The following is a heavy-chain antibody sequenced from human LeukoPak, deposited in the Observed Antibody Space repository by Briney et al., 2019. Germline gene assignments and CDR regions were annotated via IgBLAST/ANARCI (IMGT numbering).Heavy chain of an antibody. J-gene: IGHJ4*02. CDR1: GITLSNYG. D-gene: IGHD3-10*01. Sequence: GGSLRLSCAVSGITLSNYGMSWVRQAPGKGLEWVAGLSGSGGGTNYADSVQGRFTVSRDNPKNTLYLQMNSLRAEDTAVYFCAKRGVVIRVFLVGFHKEAYYFDSWGQGALVTVSS. CDR2: LSGSGGGT. V-gene: IGHV3-23*01. CDR3: AKRGVVIRVFLVGFHKEAYYFDS.